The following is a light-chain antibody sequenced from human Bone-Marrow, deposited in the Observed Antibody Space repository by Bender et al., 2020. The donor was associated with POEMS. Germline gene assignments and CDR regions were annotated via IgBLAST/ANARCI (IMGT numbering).Light chain of an antibody. CDR1: MSDVGRYDL. CDR2: EGT. V-gene: IGLV2-14*02. CDR3: SSYTTGSILV. J-gene: IGLJ3*02. Sequence: QSALTQPASVSASPGQSLTISCTGTMSDVGRYDLVSWYQQHPGRAPKLIIFEGTKRPSGVSDRFSGSKSGNTASLTISGLRAEDDGNYYCSSYTTGSILVFGGGTKVTVL.